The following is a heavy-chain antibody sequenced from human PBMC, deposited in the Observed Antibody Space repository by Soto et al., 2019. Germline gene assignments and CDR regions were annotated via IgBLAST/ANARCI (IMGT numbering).Heavy chain of an antibody. CDR1: GYTFTIND. V-gene: IGHV1-8*01. Sequence: GASVKVSCKASGYTFTINDINWVRQATGQGLEWMGWMNPNSGNTGYAQKFQGRVTMTRNTAISTAYMELSSLRSEDTAVYYCVQNSPIGSTYSGYDGIDYWGQGTLVTVSS. CDR2: MNPNSGNT. CDR3: VQNSPIGSTYSGYDGIDY. J-gene: IGHJ4*02. D-gene: IGHD5-12*01.